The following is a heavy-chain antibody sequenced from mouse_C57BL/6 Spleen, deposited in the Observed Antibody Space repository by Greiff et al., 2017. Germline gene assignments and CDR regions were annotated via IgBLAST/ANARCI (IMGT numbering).Heavy chain of an antibody. Sequence: VKLMESGAELVKPGASVKISCKASGYAFSSYWMNWVKQRPGKGLEWIGQIYPGDGDTNYNGKFKGKATLTADKSSSTAYMQLSSLTSEDSAVYFCARSGSNSYAMDYWGQGTSVTVSS. CDR1: GYAFSSYW. CDR3: ARSGSNSYAMDY. D-gene: IGHD2-5*01. J-gene: IGHJ4*01. CDR2: IYPGDGDT. V-gene: IGHV1-80*01.